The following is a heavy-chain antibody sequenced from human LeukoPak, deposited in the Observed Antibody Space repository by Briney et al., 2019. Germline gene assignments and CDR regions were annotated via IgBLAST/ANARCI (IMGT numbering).Heavy chain of an antibody. V-gene: IGHV4-59*08. CDR1: GGSISSYY. J-gene: IGHJ5*02. CDR2: IYYSGST. Sequence: SETLSLTCTVSGGSISSYYWSWIRQPPGKGLEWIGYIYYSGSTIYNPSLKSRVTISVDTSKNQFSLNLTSVTAADTAVYYCARLGASGSYLNWFDPWGQGTLVTVSS. D-gene: IGHD1-26*01. CDR3: ARLGASGSYLNWFDP.